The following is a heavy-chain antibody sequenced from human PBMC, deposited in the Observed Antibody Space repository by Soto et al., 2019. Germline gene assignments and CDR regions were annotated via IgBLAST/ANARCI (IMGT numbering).Heavy chain of an antibody. CDR1: GFIFDDYA. CDR2: ISWNSGSI. D-gene: IGHD3-9*01. J-gene: IGHJ4*02. Sequence: EVQLVESGGGLAQPGRSLRLSCAASGFIFDDYAMHWVRQVPGRGLEWVSGISWNSGSIGYADSVKGRFTISRDNAKKSLYLQMNSLRAEDTALYYCASGRGYDILTGYYPYFDCWGQGTLVTVSS. CDR3: ASGRGYDILTGYYPYFDC. V-gene: IGHV3-9*01.